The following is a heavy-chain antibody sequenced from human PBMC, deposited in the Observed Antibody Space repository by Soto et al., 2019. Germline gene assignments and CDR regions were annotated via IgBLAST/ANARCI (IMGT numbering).Heavy chain of an antibody. V-gene: IGHV1-69*13. D-gene: IGHD2-2*01. Sequence: SVKVSCKASGGTFSSYAISWVRQAPGQGLEWMGGIIPIFGTANYAQKFQGRVTITADESTSTAYMELSSLRSEDTAVYYCARGHCSSTSCPDFYYYYHYGMDVWGQGPTVTVSS. CDR3: ARGHCSSTSCPDFYYYYHYGMDV. J-gene: IGHJ6*02. CDR1: GGTFSSYA. CDR2: IIPIFGTA.